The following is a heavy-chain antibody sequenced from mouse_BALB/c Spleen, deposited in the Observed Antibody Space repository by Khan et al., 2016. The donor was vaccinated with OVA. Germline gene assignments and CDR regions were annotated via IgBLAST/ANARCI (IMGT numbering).Heavy chain of an antibody. D-gene: IGHD2-1*01. CDR3: ARSGDGNPFAY. CDR1: GYTFTSYY. Sequence: QVQLQQPGAELVKPGASVKISCKASGYTFTSYYLYWVKQRPGQGLEWIGGINPNNGVSHFNEKFKNKATLTVDSSSSTAYLQLNSLSPEDSAVYYCARSGDGNPFAYWGQGTLVTVSA. V-gene: IGHV1S81*02. J-gene: IGHJ3*01. CDR2: INPNNGVS.